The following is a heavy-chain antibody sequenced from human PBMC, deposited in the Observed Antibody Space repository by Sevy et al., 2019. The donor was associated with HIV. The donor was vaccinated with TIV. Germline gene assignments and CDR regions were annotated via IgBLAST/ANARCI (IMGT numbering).Heavy chain of an antibody. CDR3: ARNGGYADYGMDV. D-gene: IGHD2-2*01. Sequence: GGSLRLSCLGSGFTFSSYSMNLVRQAPGKGLEGLSYMNSITSTIYYADSVKGRFTISRDNAKNSVSLQMHSLRAEDTAVYYCARNGGYADYGMDVWGQGTTVTVSS. CDR1: GFTFSSYS. V-gene: IGHV3-48*01. CDR2: MNSITSTI. J-gene: IGHJ6*02.